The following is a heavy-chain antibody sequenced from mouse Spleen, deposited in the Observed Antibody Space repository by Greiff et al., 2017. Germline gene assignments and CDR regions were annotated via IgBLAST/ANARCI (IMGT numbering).Heavy chain of an antibody. CDR1: GYIFPTYW. J-gene: IGHJ2*01. V-gene: IGHV1-69*01. D-gene: IGHD1-1*02. CDR2: LAPSSWFT. CDR3: VRGGSVVPYFFDY. Sequence: QVPLQQPGADLVMPGASVKLSCKASGYIFPTYWMHWVKQRPGQGLEWIGELAPSSWFTPFHHKFKGQATLTVDSSSSTASLQLNSLTSEDSAVYYCVRGGSVVPYFFDYWGQGTTLTVSS.